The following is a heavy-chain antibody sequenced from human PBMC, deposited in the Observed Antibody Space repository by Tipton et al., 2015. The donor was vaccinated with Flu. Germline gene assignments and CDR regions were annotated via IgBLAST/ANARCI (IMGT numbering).Heavy chain of an antibody. D-gene: IGHD2-15*01. CDR1: GSSVSSGNYY. Sequence: TLSLTCNVSGSSVSSGNYYWTWIRQPPGKALEWIGCIHYSGSTNYDPSLKSRVTISLDASKNQFSLRLSSVTAADTAVYFCARRGSGGRSYDYWGQGTLVTVSS. J-gene: IGHJ4*02. V-gene: IGHV4-61*01. CDR3: ARRGSGGRSYDY. CDR2: IHYSGST.